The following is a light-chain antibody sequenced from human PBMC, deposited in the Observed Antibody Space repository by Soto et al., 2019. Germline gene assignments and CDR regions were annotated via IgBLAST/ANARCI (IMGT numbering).Light chain of an antibody. CDR2: SNN. V-gene: IGLV1-44*01. CDR1: SSNIGSNT. Sequence: ALTEPLSASGTPGQGVTISCSGSSSNIGSNTVNWYQQLPGTAPKLLIYSNNQRPSGVPDRFSGSKSGTSASLAISGLQSVDEADNYCAAWDDSLKGYVFGTGTKVTVL. CDR3: AAWDDSLKGYV. J-gene: IGLJ1*01.